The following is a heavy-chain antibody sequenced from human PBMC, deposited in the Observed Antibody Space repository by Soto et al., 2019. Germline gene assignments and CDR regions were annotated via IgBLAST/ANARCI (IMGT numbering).Heavy chain of an antibody. CDR3: ARGMGRYFDL. CDR1: GDSIGNFY. CDR2: LSASGRT. Sequence: PSETLSFTCAISGDSIGNFYCSWIRQPAGKGLESLGRLSASGRTNYSPSLQSRVTMALDRSKNRFSLRLTSVSAADTAVYFCARGMGRYFDLWGRGTLVTVSS. V-gene: IGHV4-4*07. D-gene: IGHD2-8*01. J-gene: IGHJ2*01.